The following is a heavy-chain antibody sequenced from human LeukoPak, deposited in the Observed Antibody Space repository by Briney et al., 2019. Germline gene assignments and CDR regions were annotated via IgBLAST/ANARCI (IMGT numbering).Heavy chain of an antibody. Sequence: ASVKVSCKASGYTFTGYYVHWVRQAPGQGLEWMGWINTSSGATNYAQNFQGRVTMTRDTSISTAYMELSSLRSDDTAFYYCTKPQPGAFEVWGQGTMVTVSS. CDR3: TKPQPGAFEV. CDR1: GYTFTGYY. V-gene: IGHV1-2*02. CDR2: INTSSGAT. J-gene: IGHJ3*01. D-gene: IGHD2-2*01.